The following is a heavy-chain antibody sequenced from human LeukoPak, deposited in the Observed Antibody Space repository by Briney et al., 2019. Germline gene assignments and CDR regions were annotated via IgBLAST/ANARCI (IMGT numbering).Heavy chain of an antibody. V-gene: IGHV7-4-1*02. J-gene: IGHJ4*02. CDR2: INTNTGNP. CDR3: ARGGYSRGQGSPFDY. D-gene: IGHD6-19*01. CDR1: GYTFTSNH. Sequence: ASVKISCKASGYTFTSNHIHWVRQAPGQGLEWMGWINTNTGNPTYAQGFTGRFVFSLDTSVGTTYLQINSLKTEDTAVYYCARGGYSRGQGSPFDYWGQGTLVTVSS.